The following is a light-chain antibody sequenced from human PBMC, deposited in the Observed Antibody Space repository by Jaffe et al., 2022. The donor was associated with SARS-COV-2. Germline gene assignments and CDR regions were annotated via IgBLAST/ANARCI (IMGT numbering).Light chain of an antibody. V-gene: IGLV2-14*03. CDR1: SSDVGYNY. J-gene: IGLJ1*01. CDR3: SSYTSSSTLV. CDR2: DVT. Sequence: QSALTQPASVSGSPGQSITIPCTGTSSDVGYNYVSWYQQHPGKAPRLMIYDVTSRPSGISSRFSGSKSGYTASLTISGLQAEDEADYYCSSYTSSSTLVFGTGTKVTVL.